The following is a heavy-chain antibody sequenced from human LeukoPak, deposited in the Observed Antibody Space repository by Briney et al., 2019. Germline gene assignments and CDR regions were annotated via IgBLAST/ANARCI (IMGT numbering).Heavy chain of an antibody. V-gene: IGHV3-30*18. CDR3: AKFHSSSGMDV. Sequence: PGGSLRLSCAASGFTFSSYGMHWVRQAPGKGLEWVEVISYDGSNKYYADSVKGRFTISRDNSKNTLYLQMNSLRAEDTAVYYCAKFHSSSGMDVWGQGTTVTVSS. CDR1: GFTFSSYG. D-gene: IGHD6-19*01. J-gene: IGHJ6*02. CDR2: ISYDGSNK.